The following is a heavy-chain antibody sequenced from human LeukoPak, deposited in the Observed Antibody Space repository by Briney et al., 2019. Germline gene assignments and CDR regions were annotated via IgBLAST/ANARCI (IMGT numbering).Heavy chain of an antibody. Sequence: SETLSLTCAVYGGSFSGYYWSWIRQAPGKGLEWIGEINHSGSTNYNPSLKSRVTISVDTSKNQFSLKLSSVTAADTAVYYCARDRGWQLDAFDYWGQGTLVTVSS. CDR2: INHSGST. D-gene: IGHD6-6*01. J-gene: IGHJ4*02. CDR1: GGSFSGYY. V-gene: IGHV4-34*01. CDR3: ARDRGWQLDAFDY.